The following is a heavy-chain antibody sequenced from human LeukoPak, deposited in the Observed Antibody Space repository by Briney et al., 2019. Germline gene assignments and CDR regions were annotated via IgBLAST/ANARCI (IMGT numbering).Heavy chain of an antibody. CDR3: AKVAKYYYGSETYYFFEH. CDR2: INQDGTEK. J-gene: IGHJ4*02. Sequence: GGSLRLSCGASGFTFSGDSMNWVRQAPGKGLEWVANINQDGTEKYYVDSVKGRFTISRDNAKNSLDLQMNSLRVEDTAVYYCAKVAKYYYGSETYYFFEHWGQGTPVTASS. V-gene: IGHV3-7*01. D-gene: IGHD3-10*01. CDR1: GFTFSGDS.